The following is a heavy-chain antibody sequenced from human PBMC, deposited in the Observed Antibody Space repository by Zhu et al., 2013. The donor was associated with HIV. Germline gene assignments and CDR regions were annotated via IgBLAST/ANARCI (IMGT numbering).Heavy chain of an antibody. D-gene: IGHD3-16*01. Sequence: QVQLVQSGAEVKKPGASVKVSCKASGYTFIGYYMHWVRQAPGQGLEWMGWINPNSGGANYVQKFQGRVTMTRATSTSTAYMELSRLTSDDTAVYYCARGNYDGSDYWGQGTLVTVSS. CDR2: INPNSGGA. CDR3: ARGNYDGSDY. CDR1: GYTFIGYY. V-gene: IGHV1-2*02. J-gene: IGHJ4*02.